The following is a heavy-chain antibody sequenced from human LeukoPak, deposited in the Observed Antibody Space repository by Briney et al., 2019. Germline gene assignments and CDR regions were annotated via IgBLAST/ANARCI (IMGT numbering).Heavy chain of an antibody. CDR2: ISHSGSI. V-gene: IGHV4-59*01. D-gene: IGHD5-24*01. J-gene: IGHJ4*02. CDR3: ARSRDAYLLDY. Sequence: SETLSLTCTVSGGSISVYYWSWVRQPPGKGLEWIGYISHSGSINYNPSLRSRVTISIDTSNNQFSLNVRSATAADTAVYYCARSRDAYLLDYWGQGTLVTVSS. CDR1: GGSISVYY.